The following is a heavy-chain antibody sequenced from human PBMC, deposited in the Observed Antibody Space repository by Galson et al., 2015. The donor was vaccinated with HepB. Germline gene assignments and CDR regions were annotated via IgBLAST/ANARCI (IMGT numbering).Heavy chain of an antibody. CDR1: GFTFSSYW. Sequence: SLRLSCAASGFTFSSYWMSWVRQAPGKGLEWVANIKQDGSEKYYVDSVKGRFTISRDNAKNSLYLQMNSLRAEDTAVYYCARRELTTLNYYYYGMDVWGQGTTVTVSS. CDR2: IKQDGSEK. V-gene: IGHV3-7*03. CDR3: ARRELTTLNYYYYGMDV. J-gene: IGHJ6*02. D-gene: IGHD3-10*01.